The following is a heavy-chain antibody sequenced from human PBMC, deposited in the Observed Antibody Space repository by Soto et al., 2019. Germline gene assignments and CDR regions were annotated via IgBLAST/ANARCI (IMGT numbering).Heavy chain of an antibody. D-gene: IGHD1-1*01. CDR2: ISSSSSTI. V-gene: IGHV3-48*01. Sequence: GGSLRLSCAASGFTFSSYSMNWVRQAPGKGLEWVSYISSSSSTIYYADSVKGRFTISRDNAKNSLYLQMNSLRAEDTAVYYCASSTTGTTRYMDVWGKGTTVTVSS. J-gene: IGHJ6*03. CDR1: GFTFSSYS. CDR3: ASSTTGTTRYMDV.